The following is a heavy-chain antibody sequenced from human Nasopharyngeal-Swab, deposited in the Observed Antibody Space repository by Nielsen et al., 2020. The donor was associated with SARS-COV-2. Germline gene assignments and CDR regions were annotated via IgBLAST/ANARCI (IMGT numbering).Heavy chain of an antibody. CDR1: GFTFSSYG. D-gene: IGHD3-9*01. V-gene: IGHV3-33*01. CDR3: ARAGLTGPEPFDY. CDR2: IWYDGSNK. J-gene: IGHJ4*02. Sequence: LSLTCAASGFTFSSYGMHWVRQAPGKGLEWVAVIWYDGSNKYYADSVKGRFTISRDNSKNTLYLQMNSLRAEDTAVYYCARAGLTGPEPFDYWGQGTLVTVSS.